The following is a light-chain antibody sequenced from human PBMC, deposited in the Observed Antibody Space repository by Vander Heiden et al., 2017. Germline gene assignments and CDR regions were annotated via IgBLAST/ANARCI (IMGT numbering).Light chain of an antibody. CDR2: NNN. V-gene: IGLV1-44*01. Sequence: QSLLTQSPPASGTPGQRVTIPCHGSESNIGLNTVNRYQQLPRTAPKLLIYNNNQRPSGVPGRFSGSTSGTSASLAIIGLQSEDEADYYCSAWDKWPHVFGTGTKVTV. CDR3: SAWDKWPHV. CDR1: ESNIGLNT. J-gene: IGLJ1*01.